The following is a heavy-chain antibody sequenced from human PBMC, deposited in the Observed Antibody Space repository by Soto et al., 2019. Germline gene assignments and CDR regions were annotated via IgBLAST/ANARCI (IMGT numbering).Heavy chain of an antibody. Sequence: GGSLRLSCTASGFTFSSYAMSWVRQAPGKGLEWVSGINSGGDNTYYADSVKGRFSISRDSSKNTVFLQMNSLRAEDTALYYCARAVPAWFDPSGPGALVTVSS. CDR3: ARAVPAWFDP. V-gene: IGHV3-23*01. CDR2: INSGGDNT. CDR1: GFTFSSYA. J-gene: IGHJ5*02.